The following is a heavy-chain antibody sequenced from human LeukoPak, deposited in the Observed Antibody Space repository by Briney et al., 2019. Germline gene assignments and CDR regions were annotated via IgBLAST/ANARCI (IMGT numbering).Heavy chain of an antibody. Sequence: SETLSLTCTVSGGSISSYYWSWIRQPPGRGLEWIGYIYYSGSTNYNPSLKSRVTISVDTSKNQFSLKLSSVTAADTAVYYCAGEDSYYGMDVWGQGTTVTVSS. J-gene: IGHJ6*02. CDR1: GGSISSYY. V-gene: IGHV4-59*01. D-gene: IGHD3-10*01. CDR3: AGEDSYYGMDV. CDR2: IYYSGST.